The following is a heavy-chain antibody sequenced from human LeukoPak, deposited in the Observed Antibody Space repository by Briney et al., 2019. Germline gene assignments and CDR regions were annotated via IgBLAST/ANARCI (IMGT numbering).Heavy chain of an antibody. J-gene: IGHJ6*03. CDR2: INPNSGGT. CDR3: ARGDTAMVTTFYYYYYMDV. CDR1: GYTFTGYY. D-gene: IGHD5-18*01. Sequence: ASVKVSCKASGYTFTGYYMHWVRQAPGQGLEWMGWINPNSGGTNYAQKFQGRVTMTRDTSISTARMELSSLRSEDTAVYYCARGDTAMVTTFYYYYYMDVWGKGTTVTVSS. V-gene: IGHV1-2*02.